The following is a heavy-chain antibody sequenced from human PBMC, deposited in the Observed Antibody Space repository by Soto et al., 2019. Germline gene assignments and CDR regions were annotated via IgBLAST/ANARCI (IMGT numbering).Heavy chain of an antibody. CDR1: GGTFSDYA. D-gene: IGHD3-16*01. Sequence: QVQLVQSGAEMRKPGSSLRVSCKASGGTFSDYAFSWVRQAPGQGLEWMGGIVPRFGSPNYAQKFGGRVTITADTSSSTFDMALSILRFDDTAVYFCARDRIQLRLGKYSFNGMDVWGQGTTIIVSS. V-gene: IGHV1-69*06. J-gene: IGHJ6*02. CDR3: ARDRIQLRLGKYSFNGMDV. CDR2: IVPRFGSP.